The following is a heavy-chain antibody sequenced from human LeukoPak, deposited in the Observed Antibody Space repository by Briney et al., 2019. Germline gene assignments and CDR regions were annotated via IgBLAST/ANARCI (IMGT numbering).Heavy chain of an antibody. CDR1: GYTFSGSY. J-gene: IGHJ3*02. V-gene: IGHV1-2*06. CDR2: INPNSGDT. Sequence: ASVKVSCKASGYTFSGSYIHWVRQAPGQGLEWLGRINPNSGDTNYAQNLHGRVTMTRDMSTSTLYMELSSLKSEDTAVYYCARGSSRSPRDAFDIWGQGTMVTVSS. CDR3: ARGSSRSPRDAFDI.